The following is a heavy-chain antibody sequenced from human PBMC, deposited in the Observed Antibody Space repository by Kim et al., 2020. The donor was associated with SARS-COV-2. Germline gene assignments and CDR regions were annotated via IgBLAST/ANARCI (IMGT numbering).Heavy chain of an antibody. CDR3: VGVPAAIDNWFDP. D-gene: IGHD2-2*01. V-gene: IGHV4-31*03. Sequence: SETLSLTCTVSGGSISSGGYYWSWIRQRPGKGLEWIGYIYYSGSTYYNPSLKSRVTISVDTSKNQFSLKLSSVTAADTAVYYCVGVPAAIDNWFDPWGQGTLVTVSS. J-gene: IGHJ5*02. CDR1: GGSISSGGYY. CDR2: IYYSGST.